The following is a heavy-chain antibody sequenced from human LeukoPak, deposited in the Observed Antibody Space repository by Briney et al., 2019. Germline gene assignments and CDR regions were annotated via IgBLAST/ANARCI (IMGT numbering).Heavy chain of an antibody. D-gene: IGHD3-9*01. CDR2: IKEDGSEK. CDR3: ATHGYSELRYFDWSTNE. V-gene: IGHV3-7*01. CDR1: GFTFSSHW. Sequence: GGSLRLSCVVSGFTFSSHWMSWVRQAPGKGLEWVANIKEDGSEKYYVDSVKGRFTISRDNAKKSLYLQMDSLRAEDTAVYYCATHGYSELRYFDWSTNEWGQGTLVTVSS. J-gene: IGHJ4*02.